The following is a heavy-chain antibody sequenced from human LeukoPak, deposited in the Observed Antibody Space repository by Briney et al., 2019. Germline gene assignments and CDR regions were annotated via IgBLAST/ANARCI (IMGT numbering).Heavy chain of an antibody. V-gene: IGHV1-2*02. CDR1: GYTFTGYY. CDR3: ARDWYSSGWHTNYYMDV. CDR2: INPNSGGT. Sequence: ASVKVSCKASGYTFTGYYMHWVRQAPGQGLEWMGWINPNSGGTNYAQKFQGRVTMTRDTSISTAYMELSSLRSEDTAVYYCARDWYSSGWHTNYYMDVWGKGTTVTISS. J-gene: IGHJ6*03. D-gene: IGHD6-19*01.